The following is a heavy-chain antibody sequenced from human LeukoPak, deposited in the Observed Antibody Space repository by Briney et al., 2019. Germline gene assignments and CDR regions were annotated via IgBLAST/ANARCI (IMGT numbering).Heavy chain of an antibody. CDR3: ARAPYVQGLMVDYYYYYYMDV. V-gene: IGHV4-39*07. J-gene: IGHJ6*03. CDR1: GGSISSSSYY. D-gene: IGHD2-15*01. Sequence: SETLSLTCTVSGGSISSSSYYWGWIRQPPGKGLEWIGSIYYSGSTYYNPSLKSRVTVSVDTSKNQFSLKLSSVTAADTAVYYCARAPYVQGLMVDYYYYYYMDVWGKGTTVTISS. CDR2: IYYSGST.